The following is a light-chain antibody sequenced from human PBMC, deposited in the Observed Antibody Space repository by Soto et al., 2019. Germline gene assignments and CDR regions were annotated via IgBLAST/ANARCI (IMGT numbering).Light chain of an antibody. V-gene: IGLV1-44*01. CDR3: AAWDDSLNGPV. J-gene: IGLJ3*02. Sequence: QSVLTQPPSASGTPGQRVTIFCSGSSANIGSNTVSWYQQLPGTAPKLLIHNNNKRPSGVPDRFSGSKSGTSASLAISGLQSEDEADYYCAAWDDSLNGPVFGGGTKVTVL. CDR2: NNN. CDR1: SANIGSNT.